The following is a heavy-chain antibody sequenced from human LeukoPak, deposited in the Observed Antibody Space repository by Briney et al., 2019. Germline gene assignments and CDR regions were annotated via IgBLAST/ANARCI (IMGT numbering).Heavy chain of an antibody. Sequence: GASVKVSCKASGYTFTGYYMHWVRQAPGQRLEWMGWINPNSGGTNYAQKFQGRVTMTRDTSISTAYMELSRLRSDDTAVYYCARAHVYGDYEGGDAFDIWGQGTMVTVSS. CDR2: INPNSGGT. D-gene: IGHD4-17*01. CDR1: GYTFTGYY. CDR3: ARAHVYGDYEGGDAFDI. V-gene: IGHV1-2*02. J-gene: IGHJ3*02.